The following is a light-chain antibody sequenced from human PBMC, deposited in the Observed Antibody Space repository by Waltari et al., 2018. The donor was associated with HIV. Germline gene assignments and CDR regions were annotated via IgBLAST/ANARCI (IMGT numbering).Light chain of an antibody. J-gene: IGKJ1*01. CDR1: QSLSSSY. CDR3: QHYDTSPT. Sequence: EIVLTQSPGTLSLSPGDRATLSCRASQSLSSSYLAWYQQRPGQAPRLLIYGASSRAPGIPDKFSGSRSGTDFTLTISRLEPADFALYYCQHYDTSPTFGQGTKVEIK. CDR2: GAS. V-gene: IGKV3-20*01.